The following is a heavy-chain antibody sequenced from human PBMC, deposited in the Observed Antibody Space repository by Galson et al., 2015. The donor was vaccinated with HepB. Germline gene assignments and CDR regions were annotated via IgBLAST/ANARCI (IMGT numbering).Heavy chain of an antibody. CDR1: GYTLTNYH. J-gene: IGHJ4*02. Sequence: SVKVSCKASGYTLTNYHFHWVRQAPGQGPEWIGKIFAGGGSTRYAERFQGRVTLTRDSSTSTIYMEVSSLRSDDTAVYYCARETPDTYYFDYWGQGTLVTVS. V-gene: IGHV1-46*01. D-gene: IGHD2-15*01. CDR2: IFAGGGST. CDR3: ARETPDTYYFDY.